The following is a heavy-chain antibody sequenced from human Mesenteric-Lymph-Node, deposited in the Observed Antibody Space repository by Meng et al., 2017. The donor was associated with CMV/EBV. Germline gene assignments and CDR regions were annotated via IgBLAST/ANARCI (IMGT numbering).Heavy chain of an antibody. D-gene: IGHD2-2*01. CDR3: ARDLVVPAATSFDY. J-gene: IGHJ4*02. Sequence: ASGFTCSSYSMNWVRQAPGKGLEWVSSISSSNSYIYYASSVEGRFTISRDNAKNSLYLQMNSLRAEDTAVYYCARDLVVPAATSFDYWGQGTLVTVSS. CDR2: ISSSNSYI. V-gene: IGHV3-21*01. CDR1: GFTCSSYS.